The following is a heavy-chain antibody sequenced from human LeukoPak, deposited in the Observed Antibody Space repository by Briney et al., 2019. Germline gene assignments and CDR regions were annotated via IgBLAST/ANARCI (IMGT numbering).Heavy chain of an antibody. CDR1: GGSISSYY. Sequence: PSETLSLTCTVSGGSISSYYWSWIRQPPGKGLEWIGYIYYSGSTNYNPSLKSRVTISVDTSKNQFSLKLSSVTAADTAVYYCASSRRVPGVSIGYFDYWGLGTLVTVSS. J-gene: IGHJ4*02. D-gene: IGHD3-10*01. V-gene: IGHV4-59*08. CDR2: IYYSGST. CDR3: ASSRRVPGVSIGYFDY.